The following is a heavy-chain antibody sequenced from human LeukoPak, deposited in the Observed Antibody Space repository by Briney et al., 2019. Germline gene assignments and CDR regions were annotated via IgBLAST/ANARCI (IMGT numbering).Heavy chain of an antibody. CDR1: GFTFSTYS. CDR3: ANTLPPRPFWSGYYTGFLGAFDI. V-gene: IGHV3-48*01. Sequence: PGESLRLSCTASGFTFSTYSMNWARNSPRNGLERDSYISSSSSTISYADSVKSRFTISRDNAKNSLYLQMNSLRAEDTAVYYCANTLPPRPFWSGYYTGFLGAFDIWGQGTMVTVSS. D-gene: IGHD3-3*01. J-gene: IGHJ3*02. CDR2: ISSSSSTI.